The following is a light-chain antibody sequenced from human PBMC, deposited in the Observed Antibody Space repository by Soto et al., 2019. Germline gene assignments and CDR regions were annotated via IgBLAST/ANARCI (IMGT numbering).Light chain of an antibody. J-gene: IGLJ2*01. CDR1: SSDVGGYNY. V-gene: IGLV2-14*01. CDR2: EVS. Sequence: QSALTQPASVSGSPGQSITISCTGTSSDVGGYNYVSWYQQHPGKAPRLMIYEVSNRPSGVSNRFSGSKSGNTASLTISGLQAEDEADYYCSSYTSSRTLHVVFGGGTKLTVL. CDR3: SSYTSSRTLHVV.